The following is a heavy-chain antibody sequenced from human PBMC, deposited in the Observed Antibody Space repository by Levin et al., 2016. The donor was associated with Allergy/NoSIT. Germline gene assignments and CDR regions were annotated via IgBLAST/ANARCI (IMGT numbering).Heavy chain of an antibody. V-gene: IGHV4-34*01. CDR3: ADPPRVAARYFDY. D-gene: IGHD6-6*01. J-gene: IGHJ4*02. CDR1: GGSFSGYY. Sequence: SETLSLTCAVYGGSFSGYYWSWIRQPPGKGLEWIGEINHSGSTNYNPSLKSRVTISVDTSKNQFSLKLSSVTAADTAVYYCADPPRVAARYFDYWGQGTLVTVSS. CDR2: INHSGST.